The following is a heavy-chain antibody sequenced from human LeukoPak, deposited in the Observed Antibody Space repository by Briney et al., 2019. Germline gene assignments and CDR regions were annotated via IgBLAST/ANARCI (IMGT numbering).Heavy chain of an antibody. J-gene: IGHJ4*02. V-gene: IGHV3-23*01. CDR1: GFTFSSYA. CDR3: AKDASQGYGRIGFDY. CDR2: ISGSGGST. Sequence: PGGSLRLSCAASGFTFSSYAMSWVRQAPGKGLEWVSAISGSGGSTYYADSVKGRFTISRDNSKNTLYRRMNSLRAEDTDVYSCAKDASQGYGRIGFDYWGQGTLVTVSP. D-gene: IGHD5-18*01.